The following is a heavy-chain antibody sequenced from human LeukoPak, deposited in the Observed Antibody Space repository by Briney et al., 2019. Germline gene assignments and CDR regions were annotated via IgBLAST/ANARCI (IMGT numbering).Heavy chain of an antibody. V-gene: IGHV3-21*01. J-gene: IGHJ6*03. Sequence: GGSLRLSCAASGFTLSSYSMNWVRQAPGKGLEWVSSISSSSSYIYYADSVKGRFTISRDNAKNSLYLQMNSLRAEDTAVYYCARVRDYYHYMDVWGKGTTVTVSS. CDR1: GFTLSSYS. CDR3: ARVRDYYHYMDV. CDR2: ISSSSSYI.